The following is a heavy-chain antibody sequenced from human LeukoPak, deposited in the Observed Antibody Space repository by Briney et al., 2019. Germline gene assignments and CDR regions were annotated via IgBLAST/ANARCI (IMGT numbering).Heavy chain of an antibody. D-gene: IGHD6-6*01. CDR3: AKVGSSSSLDAFDI. J-gene: IGHJ3*02. CDR1: GFTFDDYA. V-gene: IGHV3-9*01. CDR2: ISWNSGSI. Sequence: GGSLRLSCAASGFTFDDYAMHWVRQAPGKGLEWVSGISWNSGSIGYADSVKSRFTISRDNAKNSLYLQMNSLRAEDTALYYCAKVGSSSSLDAFDIWGQGTMVTVSS.